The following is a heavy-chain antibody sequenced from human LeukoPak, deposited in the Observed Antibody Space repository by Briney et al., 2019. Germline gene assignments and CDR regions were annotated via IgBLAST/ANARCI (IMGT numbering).Heavy chain of an antibody. J-gene: IGHJ4*02. CDR3: AREYDSSGYCDY. Sequence: ASVKVSCKASGYTFTSYGSSWVRQAPGQGLEWMGWISAYNGNTNYAQKLQGIVTMTTDTSTSTAYMELRSLRSDDTAVYYCAREYDSSGYCDYWGQGTLVTVSS. V-gene: IGHV1-18*01. CDR2: ISAYNGNT. CDR1: GYTFTSYG. D-gene: IGHD3-22*01.